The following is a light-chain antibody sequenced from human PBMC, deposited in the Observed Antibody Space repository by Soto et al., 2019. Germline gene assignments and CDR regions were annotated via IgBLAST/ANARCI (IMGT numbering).Light chain of an antibody. Sequence: QSVLTQPASVSGSPGQSITISCTGTSSDVGGYNYVSWYQQHPGKAPKLMIYDVSNRPSGVSNRFSGSKSGNTASLTISGLQAEHEADYYCSSYTSSSLYVFGTGIKVTVL. V-gene: IGLV2-14*01. CDR2: DVS. CDR1: SSDVGGYNY. CDR3: SSYTSSSLYV. J-gene: IGLJ1*01.